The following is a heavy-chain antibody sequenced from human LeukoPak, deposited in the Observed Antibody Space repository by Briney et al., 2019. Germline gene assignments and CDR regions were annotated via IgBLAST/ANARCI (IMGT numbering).Heavy chain of an antibody. CDR3: ARVGPSSASMTPAYGMDV. CDR1: GFTFDDYG. Sequence: GGSVSLFCAASGFTFDDYGMRWVRQAPGKGLEWVSCINWNGGSICYADSVKGRFTISRDNAKNSLYLQMNSLRAEDTALYYCARVGPSSASMTPAYGMDVWGQGTTVTVSS. J-gene: IGHJ6*02. D-gene: IGHD2/OR15-2a*01. V-gene: IGHV3-20*04. CDR2: INWNGGSI.